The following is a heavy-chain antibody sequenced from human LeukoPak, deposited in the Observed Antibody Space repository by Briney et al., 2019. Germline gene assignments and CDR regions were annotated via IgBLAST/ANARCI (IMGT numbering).Heavy chain of an antibody. CDR2: ISAYNGNT. Sequence: VASVKVSCKASGYTFTSYGISWVRQAPGQGLEWMGWISAYNGNTNYAQKLQGRVTMTTDTSTSTAYMELRSLKSYDTAVYYCARDLLIVVVPAATSGGRYYYYYGMDVWGQGTTVTVSS. J-gene: IGHJ6*02. CDR1: GYTFTSYG. V-gene: IGHV1-18*01. CDR3: ARDLLIVVVPAATSGGRYYYYYGMDV. D-gene: IGHD2-2*01.